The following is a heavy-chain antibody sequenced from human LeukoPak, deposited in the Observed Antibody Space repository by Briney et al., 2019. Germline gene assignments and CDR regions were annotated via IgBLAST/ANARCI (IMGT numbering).Heavy chain of an antibody. V-gene: IGHV3-74*01. CDR1: GFTFSSYW. CDR2: INTDGSST. CDR3: AKIGHYDFWSGSLVYFDY. D-gene: IGHD3-3*01. J-gene: IGHJ4*02. Sequence: GGSLRLSCAASGFTFSSYWMHWVRQAPGKGPVWVSRINTDGSSTSYADSVKGRFTISRDNAKNTLYLQMNSLRAEDTAVYYCAKIGHYDFWSGSLVYFDYWGQGTLVTVSS.